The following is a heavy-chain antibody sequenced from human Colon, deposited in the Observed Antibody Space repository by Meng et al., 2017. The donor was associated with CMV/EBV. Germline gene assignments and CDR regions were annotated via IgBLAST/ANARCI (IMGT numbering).Heavy chain of an antibody. CDR3: AREGLFGVDRPLDS. Sequence: GGSLRLSCEASGFTFSDYYMTWIRQAPGKGLEWVSYISSSGSTISYADSVKGRFTISRDNAKNSLYLQMNSLRADDTAVYYCAREGLFGVDRPLDSWGQGTLVTVSS. V-gene: IGHV3-11*01. D-gene: IGHD3-3*01. CDR2: ISSSGSTI. J-gene: IGHJ4*02. CDR1: GFTFSDYY.